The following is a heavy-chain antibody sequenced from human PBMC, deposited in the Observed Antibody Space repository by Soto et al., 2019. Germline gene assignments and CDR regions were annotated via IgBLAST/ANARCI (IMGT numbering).Heavy chain of an antibody. Sequence: QEQLVQSGGEVKKPGASVRVSCKASGYTFTKYGITWLRQAPGQGFEWMGWSGVYNGKTNYALKLQVKVIMTAEKFASIAYLELRSISSDDTAVYYCSSGRYCPSPSIYNHNFYGMHILGEGTTVCVS. CDR1: GYTFTKYG. V-gene: IGHV1-18*04. CDR2: SGVYNGKT. CDR3: SSGRYCPSPSIYNHNFYGMHI. J-gene: IGHJ6*02. D-gene: IGHD2-2*01.